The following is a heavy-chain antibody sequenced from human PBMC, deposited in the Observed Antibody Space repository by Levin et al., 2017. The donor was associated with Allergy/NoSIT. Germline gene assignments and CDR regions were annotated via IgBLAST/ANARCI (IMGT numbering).Heavy chain of an antibody. CDR1: GFTFGSYA. V-gene: IGHV3-23*01. CDR3: AKDRSLERRGIFDY. Sequence: GGSLRLSCAASGFTFGSYAMSWVRQAPGKGLEWVSAISGSGADTYYADSVKGRFTISRDNSKNTLYLQMNSLRAEDTAVYFCAKDRSLERRGIFDYWGQGTLVTVAS. D-gene: IGHD1-1*01. J-gene: IGHJ4*02. CDR2: ISGSGADT.